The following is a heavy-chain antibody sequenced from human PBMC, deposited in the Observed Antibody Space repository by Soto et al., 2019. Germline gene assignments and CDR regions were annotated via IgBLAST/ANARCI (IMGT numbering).Heavy chain of an antibody. V-gene: IGHV3-15*01. D-gene: IGHD3-3*01. J-gene: IGHJ4*02. CDR3: TTLYYDFWSGDYTDFDY. CDR2: IKSKTDGGTT. CDR1: GFTFSNAW. Sequence: GGSLRLSCAASGFTFSNAWMSWVRQAPGKGLEWVGRIKSKTDGGTTDYAAPVKGRFTISRDDSKNTLYLQMSSLKTEDTAVYYGTTLYYDFWSGDYTDFDYWGQGTLVTVSS.